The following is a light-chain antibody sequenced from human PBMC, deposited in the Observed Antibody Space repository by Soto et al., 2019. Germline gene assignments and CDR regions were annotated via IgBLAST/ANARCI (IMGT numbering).Light chain of an antibody. CDR1: SSDIGSYDH. Sequence: QSVLTQPASVSGSPGQSITSSCSGTSSDIGSYDHVAWYQQFPGKSPKLIIYAVSDRPSGVSDRFSGSKSGISASLTISGLQTEDEADYYCISYTDRQSYLFGTGTKVT. CDR2: AVS. V-gene: IGLV2-14*03. CDR3: ISYTDRQSYL. J-gene: IGLJ1*01.